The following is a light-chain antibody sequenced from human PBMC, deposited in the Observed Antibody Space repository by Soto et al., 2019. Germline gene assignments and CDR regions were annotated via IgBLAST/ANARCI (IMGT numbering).Light chain of an antibody. CDR1: QSISSY. CDR3: QQSYRTPLT. Sequence: DIQMTQSPSSLSASVGDRVTITCRASQSISSYLNWYQQKPGKAPKLLIYAASSLQSGVPSRFSGSGSGTDFTLTISSLQPEDFANYYCQQSYRTPLTFGGGTKVDIK. CDR2: AAS. V-gene: IGKV1-39*01. J-gene: IGKJ4*01.